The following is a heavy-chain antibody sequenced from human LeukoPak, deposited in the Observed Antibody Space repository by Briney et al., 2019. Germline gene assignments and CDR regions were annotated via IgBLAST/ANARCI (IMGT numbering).Heavy chain of an antibody. V-gene: IGHV4-34*01. D-gene: IGHD2-21*01. CDR1: GGSFSGYY. J-gene: IGHJ1*01. Sequence: SETLSLTCAVYGGSFSGYYLSWIRQPPGQGLEWIGEINHSGSTNYNPSLKRRVTISVDTSTNQFSLKLSAVTATDTAVYYCARGAAIGYFQHWGQGTLVTVSS. CDR2: INHSGST. CDR3: ARGAAIGYFQH.